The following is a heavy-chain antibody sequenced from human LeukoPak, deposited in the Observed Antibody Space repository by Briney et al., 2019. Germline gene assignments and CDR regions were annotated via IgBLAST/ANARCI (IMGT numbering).Heavy chain of an antibody. D-gene: IGHD3-10*01. CDR3: AKVVRGVIGFDY. J-gene: IGHJ4*02. V-gene: IGHV3-23*01. CDR2: ISGSGGST. Sequence: GGSLRLSFAASGFTFSSYAMSWVRQAPGKGLEWVSAISGSGGSTYYADAVKGRFTISRDNSKNTLYLQMNSLRAEDTAVYYCAKVVRGVIGFDYWGQGTLVTVSS. CDR1: GFTFSSYA.